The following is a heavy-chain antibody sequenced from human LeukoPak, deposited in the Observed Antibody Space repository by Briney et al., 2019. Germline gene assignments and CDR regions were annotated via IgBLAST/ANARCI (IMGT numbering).Heavy chain of an antibody. J-gene: IGHJ5*02. CDR3: TTVGRGVTLLQSPYNWFDP. D-gene: IGHD3-16*01. CDR1: GFSFSNAW. Sequence: PGGSLRLSCAASGFSFSNAWMIWVRQAPGKGLEWIGRIKSKADGGTTDYAAPVKGRFSISRDDSGDTLHLQMNYLEPEDTAVYFCTTVGRGVTLLQSPYNWFDPWGQGTLVTVSS. V-gene: IGHV3-15*01. CDR2: IKSKADGGTT.